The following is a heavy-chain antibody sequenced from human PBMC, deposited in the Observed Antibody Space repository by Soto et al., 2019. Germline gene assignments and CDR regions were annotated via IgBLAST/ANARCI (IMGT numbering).Heavy chain of an antibody. D-gene: IGHD1-1*01. Sequence: EVQLLESGGGLVQPGGSLRLSCAASGFSFSRYGMSWVRQAPGKGLEWVSTLSISGGSTYYADSVEGRFTISEDNSKNTLYLEMNSLRAEDTAVYYCAKDLGGTTGYWGQGTLVTVSS. CDR2: LSISGGST. CDR3: AKDLGGTTGY. CDR1: GFSFSRYG. V-gene: IGHV3-23*01. J-gene: IGHJ4*02.